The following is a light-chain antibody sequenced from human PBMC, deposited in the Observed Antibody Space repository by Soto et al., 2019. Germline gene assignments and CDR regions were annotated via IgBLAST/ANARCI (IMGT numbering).Light chain of an antibody. V-gene: IGKV3-20*01. CDR3: QQYGSSPNT. Sequence: EIVVTQSPGTLSLSPGERATLSCRASQSVSSSYLAWYQQKPGQAPRLLIYGASSRATGIPDMFSGSGSGTDFTLTISRLEPEDFAVYYCQQYGSSPNTFGQGTKLEIK. CDR1: QSVSSSY. J-gene: IGKJ2*01. CDR2: GAS.